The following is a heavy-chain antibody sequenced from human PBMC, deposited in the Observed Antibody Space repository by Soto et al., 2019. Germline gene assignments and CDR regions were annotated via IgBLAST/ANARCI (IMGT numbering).Heavy chain of an antibody. D-gene: IGHD3-9*01. J-gene: IGHJ5*02. CDR1: GFTFSSYA. V-gene: IGHV3-23*01. Sequence: EVQLLESGGGLVQPGGSLRLSCAASGFTFSSYAMSWVRQAPGKGLEWVSAISGSGGSTYYADSVKGRFTISRDNSKNTLYLQRNSLRAEDTAVYYCAKPTYYDILTGGWFDPWGQGTLVTVSS. CDR3: AKPTYYDILTGGWFDP. CDR2: ISGSGGST.